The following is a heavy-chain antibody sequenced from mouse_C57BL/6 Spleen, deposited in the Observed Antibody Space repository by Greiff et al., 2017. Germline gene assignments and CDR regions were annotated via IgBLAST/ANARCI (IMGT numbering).Heavy chain of an antibody. CDR1: GYTFTSYD. Sequence: VQLQQSGPELVKPGASVKLSCKASGYTFTSYDINWVKQRPGQGLEWIGWIYPRDGSTKYNEKFKGKATLTVDTSSSTAYMELHSLTSEDSAVYFCARRKLTTVVAYYFDYWGQGTTLTVSS. CDR2: IYPRDGST. J-gene: IGHJ2*01. V-gene: IGHV1-85*01. D-gene: IGHD1-1*01. CDR3: ARRKLTTVVAYYFDY.